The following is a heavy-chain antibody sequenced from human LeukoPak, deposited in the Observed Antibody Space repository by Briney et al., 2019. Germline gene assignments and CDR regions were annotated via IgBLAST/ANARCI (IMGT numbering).Heavy chain of an antibody. Sequence: SDTLSLICSLWCGSITNYYWKWIRPAPGKGLEVNGYILYKGNSIHHPSLSPRVPLSGDTSKNLFPLSVISVTAADTPVYYCARGVRHQRGTFGGTFVSWGQGTPVAVSS. CDR2: ILYKGNS. CDR1: CGSITNYY. CDR3: ARGVRHQRGTFGGTFVS. V-gene: IGHV4-59*12. D-gene: IGHD1/OR15-1a*01. J-gene: IGHJ6*01.